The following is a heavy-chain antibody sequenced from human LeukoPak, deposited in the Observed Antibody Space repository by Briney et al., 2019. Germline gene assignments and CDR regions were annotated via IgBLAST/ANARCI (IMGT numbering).Heavy chain of an antibody. V-gene: IGHV4-59*01. CDR1: VGSISSYY. CDR3: ASADSSGYASFDY. D-gene: IGHD3-22*01. Sequence: SETLSLTCTVSVGSISSYYWSWIRQPPGKGLECIGYIYYSGSTNYNPSLKSRVTISVATSKNQFSLKLSSVTAADTAVYYCASADSSGYASFDYWGQGTLVTVSS. CDR2: IYYSGST. J-gene: IGHJ4*02.